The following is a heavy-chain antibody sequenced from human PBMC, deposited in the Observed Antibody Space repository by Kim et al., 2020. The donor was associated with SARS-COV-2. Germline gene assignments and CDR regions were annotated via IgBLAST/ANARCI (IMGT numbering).Heavy chain of an antibody. CDR3: AKASGGNYDY. D-gene: IGHD2-8*02. V-gene: IGHV3-23*01. CDR2: ISASGGNT. CDR1: GFTFSNYA. J-gene: IGHJ4*02. Sequence: GGSLRLSCAASGFTFSNYAMTWVRQAPGKGLEWVSAISASGGNTYHADSVKGRFTISRDNSKSTLYLQMNSLRADDTAVYYCAKASGGNYDYWGQGTLVTVSS.